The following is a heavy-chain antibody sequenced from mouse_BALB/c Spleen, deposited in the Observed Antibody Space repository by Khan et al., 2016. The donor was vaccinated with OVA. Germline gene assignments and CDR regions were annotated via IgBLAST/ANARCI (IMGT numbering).Heavy chain of an antibody. CDR3: ARAYYRYDGYYAMDY. CDR2: IWGGGGT. CDR1: GFSLSRYN. Sequence: VQLLETGPGLMAPSQSLSITCTVSGFSLSRYNIHWVRQPPGKGLEWLGMIWGGGGTDYNSTLKSRLSIRKDNSKSQVFLKMNSLQTDDSAMYYCARAYYRYDGYYAMDYWGQGTSVTVSS. V-gene: IGHV2-6-4*01. D-gene: IGHD2-14*01. J-gene: IGHJ4*01.